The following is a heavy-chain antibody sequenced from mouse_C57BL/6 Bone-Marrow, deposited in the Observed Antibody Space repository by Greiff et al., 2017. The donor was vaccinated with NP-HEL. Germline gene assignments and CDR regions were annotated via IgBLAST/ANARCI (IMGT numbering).Heavy chain of an antibody. D-gene: IGHD2-3*01. J-gene: IGHJ3*01. V-gene: IGHV2-2*01. Sequence: QVQLKQSGPGLVKPSQSLSITCTVSGFSLTSYGVHWVRQSPGKGLEWLGVIWSGGSTDYNAAFISRLSISKDNSKSQVFFNMTSLQADDTAIYYCARIYDSFAYWGQGTLVTVSA. CDR2: IWSGGST. CDR3: ARIYDSFAY. CDR1: GFSLTSYG.